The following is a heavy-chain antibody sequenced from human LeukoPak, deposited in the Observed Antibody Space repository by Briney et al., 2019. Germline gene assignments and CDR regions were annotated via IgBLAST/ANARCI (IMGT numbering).Heavy chain of an antibody. V-gene: IGHV1-8*02. CDR1: GGTFSSYA. Sequence: ASVKVSCKASGGTFSSYAINWVRQATGQGLEWMGWMNPNSGDTGYAQKFQGRVTVTRNTSISTAYMELSSLTSEDTAVYYCARGGLAWFGENWFDPWGQGTLVTVSS. D-gene: IGHD3-10*01. CDR2: MNPNSGDT. CDR3: ARGGLAWFGENWFDP. J-gene: IGHJ5*02.